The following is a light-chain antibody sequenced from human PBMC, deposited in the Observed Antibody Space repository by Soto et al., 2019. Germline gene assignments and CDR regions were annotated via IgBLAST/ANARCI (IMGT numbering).Light chain of an antibody. CDR3: QQYYNWPPTWT. CDR2: DSS. Sequence: EIVMTQSPATLSVSPVERATLSCRASQSVSSNLAWYQQKPGQAPRLLIYDSSSRATGVPARFSGSGSGTEFSLAISSLQSEDFAVYYCQQYYNWPPTWTFGQGTKVDIK. CDR1: QSVSSN. V-gene: IGKV3-15*01. J-gene: IGKJ1*01.